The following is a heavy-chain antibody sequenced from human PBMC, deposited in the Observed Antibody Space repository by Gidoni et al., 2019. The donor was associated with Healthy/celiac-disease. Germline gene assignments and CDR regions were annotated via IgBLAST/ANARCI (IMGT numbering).Heavy chain of an antibody. CDR1: GFTFSSYG. CDR2: ISYDGSNK. CDR3: AKDRTGITGTTYFDY. J-gene: IGHJ4*02. D-gene: IGHD1-20*01. V-gene: IGHV3-30*18. Sequence: QVQLVESGGGVVQPGRSLRLSCAASGFTFSSYGMHWVRQAPGKGLEWVAVISYDGSNKYYADSVKGRFTISRDNSKNTLYLQMNSLRAEDTAVYYCAKDRTGITGTTYFDYWGQGTLVTVSS.